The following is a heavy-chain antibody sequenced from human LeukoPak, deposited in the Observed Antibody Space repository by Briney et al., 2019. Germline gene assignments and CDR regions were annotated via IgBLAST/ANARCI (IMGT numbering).Heavy chain of an antibody. D-gene: IGHD4-23*01. CDR2: INHRQGS. V-gene: IGHV4-34*01. CDR3: ARVTGYGGDSLRY. Sequence: SETLSLTCSVDGGSFTGYYWTWIRQAPGKGLEWIGEINHRQGSNYNPSLKSRVTLSIDTSKKQFSLQLTSLTAADTAVYYCARVTGYGGDSLRYWGQGSPVTVSS. CDR1: GGSFTGYY. J-gene: IGHJ4*02.